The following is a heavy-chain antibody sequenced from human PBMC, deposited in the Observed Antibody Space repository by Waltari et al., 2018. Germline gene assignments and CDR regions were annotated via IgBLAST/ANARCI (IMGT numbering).Heavy chain of an antibody. CDR1: GGSISSSSYY. D-gene: IGHD3-22*01. V-gene: IGHV4-39*01. CDR2: IYYSGST. CDR3: ARQVYYDSSGLDAFDI. Sequence: QLQLQESGPGLVKPSETLSLTCTVSGGSISSSSYYWCWIRQPPGKGLEWIGSIYYSGSTYYNPSLKSRVTISVDTSKNQFSLKLSSVTAADTAVYYCARQVYYDSSGLDAFDIWGQGTMVTVSS. J-gene: IGHJ3*02.